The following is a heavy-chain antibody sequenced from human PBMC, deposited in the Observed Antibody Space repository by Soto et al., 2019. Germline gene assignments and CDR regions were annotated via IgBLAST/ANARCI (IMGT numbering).Heavy chain of an antibody. D-gene: IGHD7-27*01. CDR2: INGDGSTT. Sequence: EVQLVESGGGLVQPGGSLRLSCAASGFTFSNYWIHWVRQAPGEGLVWVSRINGDGSTTTYADFVKGRFTISRDNAKNTLYLQMDSLGADDTAVYYCTRGGTSATYWGLFDDWGQGALVTVSS. CDR3: TRGGTSATYWGLFDD. V-gene: IGHV3-74*01. J-gene: IGHJ4*02. CDR1: GFTFSNYW.